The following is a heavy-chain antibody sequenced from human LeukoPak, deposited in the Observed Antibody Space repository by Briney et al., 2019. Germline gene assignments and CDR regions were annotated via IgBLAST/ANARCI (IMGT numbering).Heavy chain of an antibody. CDR1: LGSISSSDSY. J-gene: IGHJ4*02. V-gene: IGHV4-39*01. CDR2: IYYSGST. D-gene: IGHD5/OR15-5a*01. Sequence: PETPSLTCTVPLGSISSSDSYWDWVRHPPGRGLEWIATIYYSGSTYYNPSLKTRVPVSVDTPKNQCSLKLSSLTSANRAVNSCVRQGKKAAVGLRAFDYWGQGTLVTVSS. CDR3: VRQGKKAAVGLRAFDY.